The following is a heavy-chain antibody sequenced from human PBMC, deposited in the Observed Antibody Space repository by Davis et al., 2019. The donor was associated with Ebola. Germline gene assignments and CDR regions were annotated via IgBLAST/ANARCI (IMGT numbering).Heavy chain of an antibody. CDR2: INSDGNSA. CDR3: AREFGYHFFP. J-gene: IGHJ5*02. Sequence: PGGSLRLSCAASGFTFSDYYMNWVRQAPGKGLVWVSRINSDGNSATYAGSVKGRFTISRDNTKNTLDLQMNSLRAEDTAVYYCAREFGYHFFPWGQGTLVTVSS. D-gene: IGHD5-12*01. CDR1: GFTFSDYY. V-gene: IGHV3-74*01.